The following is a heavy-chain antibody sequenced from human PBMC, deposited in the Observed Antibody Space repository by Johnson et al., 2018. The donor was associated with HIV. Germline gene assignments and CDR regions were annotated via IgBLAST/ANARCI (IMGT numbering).Heavy chain of an antibody. CDR1: GFTFSSYG. CDR2: ISYDGSNK. J-gene: IGHJ3*01. Sequence: QVQLVESGGGVVQPGRSLRLSCAASGFTFSSYGMHWVRQAPGKGLEWVAVISYDGSNKYYADSVKGRFTISRDNSNNTLYLQMNNLRLEDTAVYLCARGRISVQEVDLRGGGFDVWGQGTKVTVSS. V-gene: IGHV3-30*19. D-gene: IGHD5/OR15-5a*01. CDR3: ARGRISVQEVDLRGGGFDV.